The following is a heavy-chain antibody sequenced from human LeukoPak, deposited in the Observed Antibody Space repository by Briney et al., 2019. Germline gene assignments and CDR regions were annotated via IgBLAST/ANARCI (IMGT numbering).Heavy chain of an antibody. CDR1: GFTVSSNY. J-gene: IGHJ4*02. CDR2: IKQDGSET. V-gene: IGHV3-7*01. CDR3: ARDRATIGLDY. Sequence: GGSLRLSCAASGFTVSSNYMSWVRQAPGKGLEWVANIKQDGSETYYVDSVKGRFTISRDNAKNSLYLQMNSLRAEDTAVYYCARDRATIGLDYWGQGTLVTVSS. D-gene: IGHD5-12*01.